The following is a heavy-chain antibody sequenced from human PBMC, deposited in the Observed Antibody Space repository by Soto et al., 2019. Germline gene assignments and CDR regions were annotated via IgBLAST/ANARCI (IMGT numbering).Heavy chain of an antibody. CDR3: GGFGEGGWHRNAYYFYGMNV. CDR1: GYSFTSYW. Sequence: GESLKISCKGSGYSFTSYWIAWVRQMPGKGLEWMGRIDPSDSYTNYSPSFQGHVTISADKSISTAYLQWSSLKASDTAMYYCGGFGEGGWHRNAYYFYGMNVGGQGTRFTVSS. J-gene: IGHJ6*02. D-gene: IGHD3-16*01. CDR2: IDPSDSYT. V-gene: IGHV5-10-1*01.